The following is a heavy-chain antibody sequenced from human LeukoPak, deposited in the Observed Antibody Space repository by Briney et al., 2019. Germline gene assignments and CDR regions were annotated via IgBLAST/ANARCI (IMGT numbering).Heavy chain of an antibody. CDR3: AKEVTFGGDKWFDY. D-gene: IGHD3-16*01. Sequence: GGSLRLPCAASGFTFSRFWMTWVRQAPGKGLEWLATIKQDGTEKYYVDSVKGRFTISRDNAKNSLYLQMNSLRAEDTALYYCAKEVTFGGDKWFDYWGQGTLVTVSS. CDR2: IKQDGTEK. V-gene: IGHV3-7*03. J-gene: IGHJ4*02. CDR1: GFTFSRFW.